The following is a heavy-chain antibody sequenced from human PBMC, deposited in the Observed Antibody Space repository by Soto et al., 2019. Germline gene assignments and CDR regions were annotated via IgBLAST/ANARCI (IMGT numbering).Heavy chain of an antibody. Sequence: QVQLVESGGGVVQPGRSLRLSCAASGFTFSSYGMHWVRQAPGKGLEWVAVISYDGSNKYYADSVKGRFTISRDNSKNTLYLQMNSLRAEDTDVYYWANPIAVAGPHSWGQGTLVTVSS. D-gene: IGHD6-19*01. CDR1: GFTFSSYG. CDR2: ISYDGSNK. J-gene: IGHJ4*02. V-gene: IGHV3-30*18. CDR3: ANPIAVAGPHS.